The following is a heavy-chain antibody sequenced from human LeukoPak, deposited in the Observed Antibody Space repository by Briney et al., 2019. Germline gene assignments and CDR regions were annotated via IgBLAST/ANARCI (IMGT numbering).Heavy chain of an antibody. CDR3: ARQVAGTLFYFDY. V-gene: IGHV1-2*06. Sequence: ASVKVSCKASGYIFTDYYMHWVRQAPGQELGWMGRINPNSGGTNYAQKFQGRVTMTRDTSISTVYMELSRLKSDDTAVFYCARQVAGTLFYFDYWGQGALVTVSS. CDR1: GYIFTDYY. CDR2: INPNSGGT. J-gene: IGHJ4*02. D-gene: IGHD6-19*01.